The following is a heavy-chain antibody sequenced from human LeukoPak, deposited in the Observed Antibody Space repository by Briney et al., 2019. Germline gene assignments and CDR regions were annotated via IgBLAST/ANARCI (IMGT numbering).Heavy chain of an antibody. D-gene: IGHD6-6*01. Sequence: PGGSLRLSCAASGFTFSSSSMNRVREAPGKGLEWVSYISISSSYIYYADAVKGRFTISRDNAKNSLYLQMNSLRAEDTAVYYCARGAARRGYEYYFDYWGQGTLVTVSS. V-gene: IGHV3-21*01. CDR3: ARGAARRGYEYYFDY. CDR2: ISISSSYI. J-gene: IGHJ4*02. CDR1: GFTFSSSS.